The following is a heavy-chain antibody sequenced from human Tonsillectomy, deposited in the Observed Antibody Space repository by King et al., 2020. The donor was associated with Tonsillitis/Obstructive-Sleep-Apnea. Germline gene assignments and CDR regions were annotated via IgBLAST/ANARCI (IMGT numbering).Heavy chain of an antibody. Sequence: VQLVESGGGLVQPGESLRLSCAASGFTFTSYAMGWVRQAPGKGLEWVSAISGSGGSTYYADSLNGRFTISRDNSKNTLFLQMNSLRAEDTAVYYCAKVHYGDQPNDAFDIWGQGTMVTVSS. CDR1: GFTFTSYA. CDR2: ISGSGGST. J-gene: IGHJ3*02. V-gene: IGHV3-23*04. CDR3: AKVHYGDQPNDAFDI. D-gene: IGHD4-17*01.